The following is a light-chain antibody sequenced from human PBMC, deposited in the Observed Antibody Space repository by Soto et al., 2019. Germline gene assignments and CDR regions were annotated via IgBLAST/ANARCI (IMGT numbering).Light chain of an antibody. V-gene: IGKV1-5*03. CDR2: KAS. CDR1: QSISSW. Sequence: DIQMTQSPSTLSASVGDRVTITCRASQSISSWLAWYQQKPGKAPKLLIYKASSLESGVPSRVSGRGSGKECTLTISNLQAEDVATDVGQQLNNYPPTFGQGTRLEIK. CDR3: QQLNNYPPT. J-gene: IGKJ5*01.